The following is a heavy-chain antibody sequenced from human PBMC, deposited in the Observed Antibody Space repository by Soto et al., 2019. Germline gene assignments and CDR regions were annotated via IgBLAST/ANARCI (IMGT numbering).Heavy chain of an antibody. Sequence: QVQLVQSGAEVKKPGSSVTVSCKASGGTFSSYTISWVRQAPGQGLEWMGGIIPIFGTANYAQKFQGRVTITADESTGTAYMELSSLRSEDTAVYYCARGNHRGLQLWYFDLWGRGTLVTVSS. CDR3: ARGNHRGLQLWYFDL. D-gene: IGHD5-12*01. CDR1: GGTFSSYT. V-gene: IGHV1-69*12. J-gene: IGHJ2*01. CDR2: IIPIFGTA.